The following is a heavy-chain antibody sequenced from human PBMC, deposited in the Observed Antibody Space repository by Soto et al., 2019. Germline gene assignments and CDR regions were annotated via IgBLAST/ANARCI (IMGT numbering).Heavy chain of an antibody. CDR2: ISSSDRYI. J-gene: IGHJ3*02. CDR3: ARDRCSGGSCYRTYAFDI. D-gene: IGHD2-15*01. V-gene: IGHV3-21*06. Sequence: GGSLRLSCAASGFNFSTYTMNWVRQAPGKGLEWVSSISSSDRYIYYADSVKGRFTISRDDAKNSLYLQMNSLRAEDTAVYYCARDRCSGGSCYRTYAFDIWGQGTLVTVSS. CDR1: GFNFSTYT.